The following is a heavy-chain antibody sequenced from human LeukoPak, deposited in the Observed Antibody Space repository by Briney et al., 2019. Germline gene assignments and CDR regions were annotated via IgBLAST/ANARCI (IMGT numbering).Heavy chain of an antibody. V-gene: IGHV3-30*02. CDR1: GFTFSSYG. CDR2: IRYDGSNK. CDR3: AKDKANWNYVSDAFDM. Sequence: GGSLRLSCAASGFTFSSYGMHWVRQAPGKGLEWVTFIRYDGSNKYYADSVKGRFTISRDNSKNTLYLQMNSLRAEDTAVYYCAKDKANWNYVSDAFDMWGQETMVTVSS. D-gene: IGHD1-7*01. J-gene: IGHJ3*02.